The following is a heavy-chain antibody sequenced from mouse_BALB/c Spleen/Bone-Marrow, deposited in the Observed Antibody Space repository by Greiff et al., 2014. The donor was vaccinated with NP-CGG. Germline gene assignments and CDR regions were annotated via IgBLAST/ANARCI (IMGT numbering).Heavy chain of an antibody. V-gene: IGHV3-2*02. D-gene: IGHD2-1*01. Sequence: EVKLMESGPGLVKPSQSLSLTCTVTGYSITSDSAWNWIRQFPGSKLEWMAYISYSGSTTYNPSLKSRISITRDTSKNQFFLQLNSVTTEDTATYYCARRGYYGTFLFAYWGQGTLVTVSA. CDR2: ISYSGST. J-gene: IGHJ3*01. CDR1: GYSITSDSA. CDR3: ARRGYYGTFLFAY.